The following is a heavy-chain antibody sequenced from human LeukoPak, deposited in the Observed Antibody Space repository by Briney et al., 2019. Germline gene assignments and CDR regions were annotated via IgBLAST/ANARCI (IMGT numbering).Heavy chain of an antibody. V-gene: IGHV1-24*01. CDR3: ATDFYRGRQFDY. CDR2: FDPEDVEA. CDR1: GNTFTDLS. J-gene: IGHJ4*02. D-gene: IGHD2/OR15-2a*01. Sequence: ASVKVSCKVSGNTFTDLSMNWVRQAPGKGLEWMGGFDPEDVEAIYAQKFQGRVTMTEDTSTETAYMELTSLRPGDTAVYYCATDFYRGRQFDYWGQGTLVTVSS.